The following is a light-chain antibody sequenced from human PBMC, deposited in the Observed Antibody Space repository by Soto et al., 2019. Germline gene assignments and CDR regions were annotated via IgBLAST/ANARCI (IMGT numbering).Light chain of an antibody. CDR1: QSVISN. CDR2: GAS. CDR3: QQYNNWPPIT. Sequence: EVVMTQSPATLSVSPGDVATLSCRASQSVISNLAWYQQKPGQPPRLLIFGASTRATGVPARFSGSGSGTEFTLTIDSLQSEDLAIYFCQQYNNWPPITFGQGTRLEIK. J-gene: IGKJ5*01. V-gene: IGKV3-15*01.